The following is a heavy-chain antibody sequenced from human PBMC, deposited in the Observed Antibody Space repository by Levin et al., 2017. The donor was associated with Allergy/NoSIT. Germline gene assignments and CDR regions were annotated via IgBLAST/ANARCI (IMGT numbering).Heavy chain of an antibody. CDR3: TRAVLLGLWYYYYMDV. J-gene: IGHJ6*03. Sequence: PGGSLRLSCTASGFTFGDYAMSWFRQAPGKGLEWVGFIRSKAYGGTTEYAASVKGRFTISRDDSKSIAYLQMNSLKTEDTAVYYCTRAVLLGLWYYYYMDVWGKGTTVTVSS. CDR1: GFTFGDYA. CDR2: IRSKAYGGTT. D-gene: IGHD3-10*01. V-gene: IGHV3-49*03.